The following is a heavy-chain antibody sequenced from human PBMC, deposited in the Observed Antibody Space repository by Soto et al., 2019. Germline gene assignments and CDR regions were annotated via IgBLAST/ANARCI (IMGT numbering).Heavy chain of an antibody. V-gene: IGHV4-31*03. J-gene: IGHJ3*02. CDR1: GGSISSGGYY. CDR3: ARADGVPDAFDI. CDR2: IYYSGST. Sequence: QVQLQESGPGLVKPSQTLSLTCTVSGGSISSGGYYWSWIRQHPGKGLEWIGYIYYSGSTYYNPSLKSRVNRSVDPSKNQFALKLSSVNAADTAVYSYARADGVPDAFDIWGQGTMVTVSS. D-gene: IGHD4-17*01.